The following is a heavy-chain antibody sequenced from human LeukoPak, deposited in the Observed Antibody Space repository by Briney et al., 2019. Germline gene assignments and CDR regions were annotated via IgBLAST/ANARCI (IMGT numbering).Heavy chain of an antibody. Sequence: PGGSLRLSCAASGFIFSNYGMNWVRQAPGKGLEWVSYISSSGSTIYYADSVKGRFTISRDNAKNSLYLQMNSLRAEDTAVYYCARVGSLLFFDYWGQGTLVTVSS. CDR1: GFIFSNYG. V-gene: IGHV3-48*04. J-gene: IGHJ4*02. CDR3: ARVGSLLFFDY. CDR2: ISSSGSTI. D-gene: IGHD2-15*01.